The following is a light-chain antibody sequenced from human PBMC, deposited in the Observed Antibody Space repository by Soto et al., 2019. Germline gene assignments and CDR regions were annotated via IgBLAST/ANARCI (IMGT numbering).Light chain of an antibody. CDR1: QSVSSSY. CDR2: GAS. CDR3: QQYGSSPLGT. J-gene: IGKJ1*01. Sequence: EIVLTQSPGTLSLSPGERATLSCRASQSVSSSYLAWYQQKPGQAPRLLIYGASSRATAIPDRFIGSGSGTDFTLTISRLEPEDFAVYYCQQYGSSPLGTFGQGTKVEIK. V-gene: IGKV3-20*01.